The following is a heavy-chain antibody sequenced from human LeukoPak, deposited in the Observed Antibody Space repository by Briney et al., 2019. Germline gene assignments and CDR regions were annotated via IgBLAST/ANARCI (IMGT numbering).Heavy chain of an antibody. CDR3: ARGRSCDY. CDR2: IKHDGSEK. Sequence: GGSLRLSCAASGFTFSSYWMSWVRQAPGKGLEWVANIKHDGSEKYYVDSVKGRFTISGDNAKNSLYLQMDSLRAEDTAFYYCARGRSCDYWGQGTLVTVSS. D-gene: IGHD2-15*01. V-gene: IGHV3-7*03. J-gene: IGHJ4*02. CDR1: GFTFSSYW.